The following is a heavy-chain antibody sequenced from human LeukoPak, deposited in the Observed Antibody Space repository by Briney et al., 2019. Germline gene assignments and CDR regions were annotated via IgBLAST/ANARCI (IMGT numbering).Heavy chain of an antibody. D-gene: IGHD3-16*01. J-gene: IGHJ4*02. Sequence: LSLTCTVSGASISSSSYYWGWVRQAPGKGLEWVSYISPSGSSIYYADSVKGRFTISRDNAKNSLFLQMNSLRAEDTAVYYCASGGRISSWGQGTLVTVSS. CDR1: GASISSSSYY. V-gene: IGHV3-48*03. CDR3: ASGGRISS. CDR2: ISPSGSSI.